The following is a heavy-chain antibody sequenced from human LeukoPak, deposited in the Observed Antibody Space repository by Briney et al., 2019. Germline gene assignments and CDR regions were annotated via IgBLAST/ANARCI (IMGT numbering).Heavy chain of an antibody. J-gene: IGHJ3*02. CDR2: INLNSGGT. V-gene: IGHV1-2*02. Sequence: ASVKVSCKASGYTFTGYYMHWVRQAPGQGLEWMGWINLNSGGTNYAQKFQGRVTMTRDTSISTAYMELSRLRSDDTAVYYCARIRSQQGDAFDIWGQGTMVTVSS. CDR3: ARIRSQQGDAFDI. D-gene: IGHD6-13*01. CDR1: GYTFTGYY.